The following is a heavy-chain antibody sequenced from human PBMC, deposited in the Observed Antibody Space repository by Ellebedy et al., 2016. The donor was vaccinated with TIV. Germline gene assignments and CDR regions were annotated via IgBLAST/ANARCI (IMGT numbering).Heavy chain of an antibody. V-gene: IGHV1-69*13. CDR2: IIPIFGTA. D-gene: IGHD3-3*01. Sequence: SVKVSCXASGGTFSSYAISWVRQAPGQGLEWMGGIIPIFGTANYAQKFQGRVTITADESTSTAYMELSSLRSEDTAVYYCARDLRTSEFWSGYDYWGQGTLVTVSS. J-gene: IGHJ4*02. CDR1: GGTFSSYA. CDR3: ARDLRTSEFWSGYDY.